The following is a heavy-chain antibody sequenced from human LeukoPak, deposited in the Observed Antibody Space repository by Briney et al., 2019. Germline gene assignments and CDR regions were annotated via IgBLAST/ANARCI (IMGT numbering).Heavy chain of an antibody. CDR1: GDFITASY. D-gene: IGHD1-20*01. CDR3: ARATTSITGVPRLFDY. V-gene: IGHV4-59*01. CDR2: IYYTGST. Sequence: PSETLSLTCTVSGDFITASYWSWIRQPPGKGLECIGYIYYTGSTNYNPSLKSRVTISVDTSKNQFSLRLSSVTTADTAVYYCARATTSITGVPRLFDYWGQGTLVTVSS. J-gene: IGHJ4*02.